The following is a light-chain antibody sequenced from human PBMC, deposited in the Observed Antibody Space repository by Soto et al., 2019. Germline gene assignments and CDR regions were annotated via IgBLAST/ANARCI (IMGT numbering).Light chain of an antibody. CDR1: QSVSSN. V-gene: IGKV3-20*01. CDR2: GAS. J-gene: IGKJ1*01. CDR3: QQYGSSGT. Sequence: EIVLGQAPATLSVSPVERATLSCRASQSVSSNLACYQQKPGPAPRLLIYGASNRATGIPDRFSGSGSGTDFTLTISRLEPEDFAVYYCQQYGSSGTFGQGTKVDI.